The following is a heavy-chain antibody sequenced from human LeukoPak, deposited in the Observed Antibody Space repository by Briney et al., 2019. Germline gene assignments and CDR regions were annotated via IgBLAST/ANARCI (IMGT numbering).Heavy chain of an antibody. V-gene: IGHV3-23*01. CDR1: GFTFSNYC. Sequence: VGALRLSCAASGFTFSNYCVTWVRAAAGKAVGWVSSISGSGDSTYYTESVKGRFTISRDHSKNTLYLQMNSLRVEDTAIYYCAKYGAPGWSGYLDYWGQGPLVTVSS. CDR3: AKYGAPGWSGYLDY. D-gene: IGHD4/OR15-4a*01. CDR2: ISGSGDST. J-gene: IGHJ4*02.